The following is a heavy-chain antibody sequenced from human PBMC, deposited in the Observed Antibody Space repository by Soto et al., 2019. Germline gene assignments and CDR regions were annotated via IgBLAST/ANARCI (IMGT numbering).Heavy chain of an antibody. CDR2: IVVGSGNT. D-gene: IGHD3-22*01. CDR1: GFTFSSSA. J-gene: IGHJ4*02. CDR3: GADEAVQFDTTGYYYLSY. Sequence: SVKVSCKTSGFTFSSSAIQWVRQARGQRLEWMGWIVVGSGNTNYAQKFQGTVSITRDMSTSTVYMELSSLRSEDTAVYYCGADEAVQFDTTGYYYLSYWGQRTLVPVS. V-gene: IGHV1-58*02.